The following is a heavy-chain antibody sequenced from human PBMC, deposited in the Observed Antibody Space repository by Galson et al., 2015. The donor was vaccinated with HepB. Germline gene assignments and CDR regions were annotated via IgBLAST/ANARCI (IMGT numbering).Heavy chain of an antibody. J-gene: IGHJ6*03. CDR3: AGDFCGGYSSYSRRFYYYLDV. V-gene: IGHV1-69*13. CDR2: IIPMFGTP. CDR1: GATFSGFA. Sequence: SVKVSCKASGATFSGFAISWVRQAPGQGLEWMGGIIPMFGTPNYAQKFQGRVTITADESTGTAYMELSSLRSEDTAVYYCAGDFCGGYSSYSRRFYYYLDVWGKGTTVTVSS. D-gene: IGHD2-21*01.